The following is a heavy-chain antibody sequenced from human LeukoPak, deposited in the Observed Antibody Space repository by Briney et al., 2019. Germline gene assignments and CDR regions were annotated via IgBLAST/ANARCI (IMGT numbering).Heavy chain of an antibody. CDR2: IKGDGISK. D-gene: IGHD3-3*01. CDR1: GFDFSSNW. V-gene: IGHV3-74*01. CDR3: AKDHYWSIDY. J-gene: IGHJ4*02. Sequence: GGSLRPSCAASGFDFSSNWMHWVRHAPGQGLVWVSRIKGDGISKNYAGSVKGRFTISRDIAKNTLYLQMNSLRAEDTGVYYCAKDHYWSIDYWGRGTLVTVSS.